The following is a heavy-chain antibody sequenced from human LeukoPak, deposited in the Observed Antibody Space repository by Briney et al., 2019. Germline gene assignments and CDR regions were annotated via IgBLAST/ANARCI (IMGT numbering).Heavy chain of an antibody. V-gene: IGHV1-69*04. CDR3: ARDEGGSGSYYKRGYYFDY. D-gene: IGHD3-10*01. CDR1: GGTFSSYA. Sequence: SVKVSCKASGGTFSSYAISWVRQAPGQGLEWMGRIIPILGIANYAQKFQGRVTITADKSTSTAYMELSSLRSEDTAVYYCARDEGGSGSYYKRGYYFDYWGQGTLVTVSS. J-gene: IGHJ4*02. CDR2: IIPILGIA.